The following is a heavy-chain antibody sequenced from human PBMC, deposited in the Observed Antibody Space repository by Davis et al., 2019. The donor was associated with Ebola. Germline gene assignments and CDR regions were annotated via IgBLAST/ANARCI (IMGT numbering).Heavy chain of an antibody. D-gene: IGHD3-22*01. Sequence: GESLKISCAASGFTINTNFMSWVRQAPGKGLEWVSYISSSGSTIYYADSVKGRFTISRDNAKNSLYLQMNSLRAEDTAVYYCARWSVVIPFDYWGQGTLVTVSS. CDR3: ARWSVVIPFDY. CDR1: GFTINTNF. V-gene: IGHV3-11*01. J-gene: IGHJ4*02. CDR2: ISSSGSTI.